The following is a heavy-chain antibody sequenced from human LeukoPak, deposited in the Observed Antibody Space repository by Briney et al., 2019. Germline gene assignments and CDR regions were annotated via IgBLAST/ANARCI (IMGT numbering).Heavy chain of an antibody. CDR3: AGDDRAVAGSFDY. V-gene: IGHV1-24*01. CDR2: FNPEDGET. J-gene: IGHJ4*02. D-gene: IGHD6-19*01. CDR1: GYTLSELS. Sequence: ASVKVSCKVSGYTLSELSMHWVRQGPGKGLEWMGGFNPEDGETIYTQNLQGRVIMTEDTSTDTAYMELSSLRSEDTAVYYCAGDDRAVAGSFDYWGQGSLVTVSS.